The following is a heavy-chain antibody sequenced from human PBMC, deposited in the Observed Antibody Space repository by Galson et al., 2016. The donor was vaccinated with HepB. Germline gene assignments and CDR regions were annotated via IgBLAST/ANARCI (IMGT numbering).Heavy chain of an antibody. CDR2: IGVYNGDR. CDR1: GYTFTNYG. Sequence: SVKVSCKASGYTFTNYGIIWVRQAPGQGLEWMGWIGVYNGDRNYGQKFQGRVTITRDTSASTAYMELSSLRSEDTAVYYCAREDEDYCYGMDVWGQGTTVTVSS. V-gene: IGHV1-18*01. J-gene: IGHJ6*02. CDR3: AREDEDYCYGMDV.